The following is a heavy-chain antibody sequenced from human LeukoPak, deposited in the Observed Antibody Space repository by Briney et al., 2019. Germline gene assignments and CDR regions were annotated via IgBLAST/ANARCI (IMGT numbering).Heavy chain of an antibody. CDR2: IKQDGSEK. V-gene: IGHV3-7*01. J-gene: IGHJ4*02. Sequence: GGSLRLSCAGSGFRVSDYYMSWFRQAPGKGLEWVANIKQDGSEKYYVDSVKGRFTISRDNAKNSLYLQMNSLRAEDTAVYYCAREKPEYSSSLDYWGQGTLVTVSS. CDR3: AREKPEYSSSLDY. D-gene: IGHD6-6*01. CDR1: GFRVSDYY.